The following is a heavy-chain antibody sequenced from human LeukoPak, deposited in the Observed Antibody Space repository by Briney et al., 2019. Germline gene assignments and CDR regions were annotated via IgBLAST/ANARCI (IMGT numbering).Heavy chain of an antibody. CDR3: VRGAGWFDP. V-gene: IGHV3-7*05. J-gene: IGHJ5*02. CDR2: INQDGSEK. CDR1: GFTFSDSW. Sequence: GGSLRLSCAASGFTFSDSWMNWVRQAPGKGLDWVATINQDGSEKYYVDSVKGRFTISRDNAKNSLYLQMNSLRAEDTAVYYCVRGAGWFDPWGQGTLVTVSS. D-gene: IGHD6-13*01.